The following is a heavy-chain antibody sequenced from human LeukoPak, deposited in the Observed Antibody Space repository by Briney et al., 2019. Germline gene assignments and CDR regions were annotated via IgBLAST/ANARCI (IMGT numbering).Heavy chain of an antibody. D-gene: IGHD1-1*01. CDR1: GFTFSSYG. Sequence: PGGSLRLSCAASGFTFSSYGMYWVRQAPGKGLEWVSYISFSGSNVHYADSVKGRFTISRDNSKSTLFLRMNSLRPEDTAVYYCAKPTTGSPTAAGLDYWGQGTLVTVSS. CDR3: AKPTTGSPTAAGLDY. J-gene: IGHJ4*02. V-gene: IGHV3-30*02. CDR2: ISFSGSNV.